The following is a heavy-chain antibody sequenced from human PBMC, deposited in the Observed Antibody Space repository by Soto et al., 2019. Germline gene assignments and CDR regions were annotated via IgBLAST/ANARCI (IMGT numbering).Heavy chain of an antibody. Sequence: EVQLVQSGGDLVQPGGSLRLSCVASGFTFSTYWMTWVSRAPGMGLEWVACIKEDASEEVYVDSVKGRFSISRDNAKNSLYLNLNSLIAEDTAVYYCATAISSPFSNFDSWGQGSLVTVSS. CDR1: GFTFSTYW. CDR3: ATAISSPFSNFDS. J-gene: IGHJ4*02. CDR2: IKEDASEE. V-gene: IGHV3-7*01. D-gene: IGHD2-2*01.